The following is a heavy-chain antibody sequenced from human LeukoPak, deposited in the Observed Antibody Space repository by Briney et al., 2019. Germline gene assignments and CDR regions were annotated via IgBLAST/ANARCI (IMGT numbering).Heavy chain of an antibody. CDR2: IYYSGST. J-gene: IGHJ4*02. Sequence: SETLSLTCTVSGGAISSSSYYWGWIRQPPRKGLEWIGSIYYSGSTYYNPSLKSRVTISVDTSKNQFSLKLSSVTAADTAVYYCAREVAAAGPDWGRGTLVTVSS. CDR3: AREVAAAGPD. CDR1: GGAISSSSYY. D-gene: IGHD6-13*01. V-gene: IGHV4-39*07.